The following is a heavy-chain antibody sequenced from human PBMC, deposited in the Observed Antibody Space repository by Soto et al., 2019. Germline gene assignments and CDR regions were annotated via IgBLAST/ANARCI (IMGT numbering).Heavy chain of an antibody. CDR2: IYYSGST. CDR3: ARGYSNYNWFDP. Sequence: ASETLSLTCTVSGGSISSGGYYWSWIRQHPGKGLEWIGYIYYSGSTYYNPSLKSRVTISVDTSKNQFSLKLSSVTAADTAVYYCARGYSNYNWFDPWGQGTLVTVSS. J-gene: IGHJ5*02. CDR1: GGSISSGGYY. D-gene: IGHD4-4*01. V-gene: IGHV4-31*03.